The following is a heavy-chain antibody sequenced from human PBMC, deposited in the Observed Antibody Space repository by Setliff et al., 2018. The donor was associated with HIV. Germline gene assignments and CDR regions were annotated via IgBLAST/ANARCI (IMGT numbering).Heavy chain of an antibody. CDR2: INPNSGGT. V-gene: IGHV1-2*06. Sequence: GASVKVSCKASGYTFTTYNINWVRQAPGQGLEWMGRINPNSGGTNYAQKFQGRVTMTRDTSISTAYMELSRLRSDDTAVYYCARDYCSSTRCYDLHNWFDPWGQGTLVTVSS. CDR1: GYTFTTYN. CDR3: ARDYCSSTRCYDLHNWFDP. J-gene: IGHJ5*02. D-gene: IGHD2-2*01.